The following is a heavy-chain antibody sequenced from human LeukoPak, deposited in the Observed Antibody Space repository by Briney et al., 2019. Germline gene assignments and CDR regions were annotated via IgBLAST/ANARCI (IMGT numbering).Heavy chain of an antibody. D-gene: IGHD2-15*01. J-gene: IGHJ4*02. CDR1: GFTFSSYT. V-gene: IGHV3-21*04. Sequence: GGSLRHSCEASGFTFSSYTLTWVRQAPGKGLEWVSSISSSSGYIYYADSVKGRFTISRDNAKRSLTLQMNSLRGKDTAVYYCAKPLTGGGSWPPFDSWGQGTLVTVSS. CDR3: AKPLTGGGSWPPFDS. CDR2: ISSSSGYI.